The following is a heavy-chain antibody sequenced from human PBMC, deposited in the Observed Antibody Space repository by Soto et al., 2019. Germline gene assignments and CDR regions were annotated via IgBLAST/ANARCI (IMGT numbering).Heavy chain of an antibody. V-gene: IGHV1-69*13. Sequence: SVKVSCKASGGTFSSYAISWVRQAPGQGLEWMGGIIPIFGTANYAQKFQGRVTITADESTSTAYMELSSLRSEDTAVYYCASPPVTAIEIQLWLSIWGQGTLVTVS. CDR3: ASPPVTAIEIQLWLSI. D-gene: IGHD2-21*02. J-gene: IGHJ4*02. CDR1: GGTFSSYA. CDR2: IIPIFGTA.